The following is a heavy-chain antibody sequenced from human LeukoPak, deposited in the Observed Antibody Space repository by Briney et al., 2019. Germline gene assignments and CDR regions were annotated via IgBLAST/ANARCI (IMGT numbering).Heavy chain of an antibody. CDR1: GYTFTSYY. Sequence: ASVKVSCKASGYTFTSYYMHWVRQAPGQGLEWMGIINPSGDSTSYAQKFQGRVTKTRDTSTSTVYMELSSLRSEDTAVYYCAREFGSQVDTAMVMSFDYWGQGTLVTVSS. D-gene: IGHD5-18*01. CDR3: AREFGSQVDTAMVMSFDY. V-gene: IGHV1-46*01. CDR2: INPSGDST. J-gene: IGHJ4*02.